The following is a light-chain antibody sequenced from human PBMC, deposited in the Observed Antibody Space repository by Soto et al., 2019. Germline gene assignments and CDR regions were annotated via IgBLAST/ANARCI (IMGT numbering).Light chain of an antibody. V-gene: IGKV1-12*02. J-gene: IGKJ4*01. CDR2: DAS. CDR3: QQLRSYPST. Sequence: DNQLTQSPSSISASVGDTVTITCRASQAVNSWLAWFQQKPGMAPKLVIHDASSLQSGVPSRFSGSGFGTDFTLTISSLQAEDFASYYCQQLRSYPSTCGGGTKVDIK. CDR1: QAVNSW.